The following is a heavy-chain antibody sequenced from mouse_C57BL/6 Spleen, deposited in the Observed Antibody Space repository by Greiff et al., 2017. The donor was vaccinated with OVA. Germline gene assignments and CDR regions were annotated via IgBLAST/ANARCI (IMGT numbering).Heavy chain of an antibody. CDR2: IYPGDGDT. D-gene: IGHD4-1*01. J-gene: IGHJ2*01. V-gene: IGHV1-80*01. CDR3: ARGANWDVHGY. CDR1: GYAFSSYW. Sequence: QVQLQQSGAELVKPGASVKISCKASGYAFSSYWMNWVKQRPGKGLEWIGQIYPGDGDTNYNGKFKGKATLTADKSSSTAYMQLSSLTSEDSAVYFCARGANWDVHGYWGQGTTLTVSS.